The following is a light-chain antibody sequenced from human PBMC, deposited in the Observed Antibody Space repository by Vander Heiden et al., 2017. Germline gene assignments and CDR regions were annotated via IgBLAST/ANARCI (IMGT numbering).Light chain of an antibody. V-gene: IGLV1-47*02. J-gene: IGLJ1*01. CDR2: SNN. CDR1: SSNIGTNY. Sequence: QSVLTQPPSASGTPGQRVTISCSGSSSNIGTNYVYWYQQVPGTAPKLLIYSNNLRPSGVPDRFSGSKSGTSASLAISGLRSEDEADYCCAAWDDSLSGPVFGTGTKVTVL. CDR3: AAWDDSLSGPV.